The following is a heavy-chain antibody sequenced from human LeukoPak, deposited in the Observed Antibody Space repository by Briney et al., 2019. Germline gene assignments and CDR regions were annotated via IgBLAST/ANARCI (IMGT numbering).Heavy chain of an antibody. CDR3: ARVMDFWSGPNAFDI. D-gene: IGHD3-3*01. CDR2: IYHSGST. J-gene: IGHJ3*02. CDR1: GYSISSGYY. Sequence: SETLSLTCTVSGYSISSGYYWGWIRQPPGKGLEWIGSIYHSGSTYYNPSLKSRVIISVDTSKNQFSLKLSSVTAADTAVYYCARVMDFWSGPNAFDIWGQGTMVTVSS. V-gene: IGHV4-38-2*02.